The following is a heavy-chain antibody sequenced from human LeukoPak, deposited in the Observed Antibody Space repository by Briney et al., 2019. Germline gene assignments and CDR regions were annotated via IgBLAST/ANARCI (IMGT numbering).Heavy chain of an antibody. CDR1: GVSISNSDYS. CDR2: IYYSGST. V-gene: IGHV4-39*07. J-gene: IGHJ4*02. Sequence: SETLSLTCTVSGVSISNSDYSWGWIRQPPGKGLECIGTIYYSGSTYYKSSLKSRVTISVDTSKNQFSLKLSSVTAADTAVYYCARVADGKGYPFDYWGQGTLVTVSS. CDR3: ARVADGKGYPFDY. D-gene: IGHD5-18*01.